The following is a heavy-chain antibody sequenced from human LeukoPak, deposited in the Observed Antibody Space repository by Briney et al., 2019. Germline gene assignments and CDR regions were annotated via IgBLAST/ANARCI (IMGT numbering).Heavy chain of an antibody. CDR1: GGSISSYY. Sequence: SETLSLTCTVSGGSISSYYWSWIRQPPGKGLEWIGYIYYSGSTNYNPSLKSRVTISVDTSKNQFSLKLSSVTAADTAVYYCASSPLGYSYGKYYFDYWGQGTLVTVSS. CDR2: IYYSGST. CDR3: ASSPLGYSYGKYYFDY. J-gene: IGHJ4*02. D-gene: IGHD5-18*01. V-gene: IGHV4-59*08.